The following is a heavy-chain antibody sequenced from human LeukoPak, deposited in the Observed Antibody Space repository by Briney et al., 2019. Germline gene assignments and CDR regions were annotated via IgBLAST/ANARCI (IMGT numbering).Heavy chain of an antibody. J-gene: IGHJ4*02. Sequence: GGSLRLSCAASGTYWMHWVRQAPGKGLVWVSHINSDGSWTGYTDSVKGRFTISKDNAKNTVSLQMNNLRAEDTAVYYCVTFYETYWGRGTLATVSS. CDR2: INSDGSWT. V-gene: IGHV3-74*01. CDR1: GTYW. CDR3: VTFYETY. D-gene: IGHD2/OR15-2a*01.